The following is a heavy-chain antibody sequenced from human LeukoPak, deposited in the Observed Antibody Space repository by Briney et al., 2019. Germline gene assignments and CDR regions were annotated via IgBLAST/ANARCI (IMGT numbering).Heavy chain of an antibody. D-gene: IGHD3-22*01. Sequence: PGGSLRPSCAASGFTLSNYEMNWVRQAPGKGLEWVSYISTSGSTIYYADSVKGRFTISRDNAKNSLYLQMNSLRAEDTAVYYCARDGPAYYDSSGYSDYWGRGILVTVSS. V-gene: IGHV3-48*03. J-gene: IGHJ4*02. CDR3: ARDGPAYYDSSGYSDY. CDR1: GFTLSNYE. CDR2: ISTSGSTI.